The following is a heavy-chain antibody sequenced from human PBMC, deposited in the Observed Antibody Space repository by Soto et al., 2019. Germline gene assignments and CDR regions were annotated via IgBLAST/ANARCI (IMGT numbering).Heavy chain of an antibody. V-gene: IGHV3-53*01. CDR1: GFTFSSYA. J-gene: IGHJ5*02. CDR3: ARNRGWGYYDSSGPGGFDP. D-gene: IGHD3-22*01. CDR2: IYSGGST. Sequence: GGSLRLSCAASGFTFSSYAMSWVRQAPGKGLEWVSVIYSGGSTYYADSVKGRFTISRDNSKNTLYLQMNSLRAEDTAVYYCARNRGWGYYDSSGPGGFDPWGQGTLVTVSS.